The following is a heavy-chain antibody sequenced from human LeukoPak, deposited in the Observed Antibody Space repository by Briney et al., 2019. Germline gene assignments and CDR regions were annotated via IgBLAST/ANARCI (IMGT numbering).Heavy chain of an antibody. J-gene: IGHJ6*02. CDR2: LSGTTTHT. Sequence: GGSLRLSCAASGFSFGTNAMNWVRQAPGKGLEWISSLSGTTTHTYYADSVKGRFTISRDNSKNTLYLQMNSLRDEDTAVYYCAKGGGCIVGGTCSLSYYYGMDVWGQGTTVTVSS. CDR3: AKGGGCIVGGTCSLSYYYGMDV. D-gene: IGHD1-26*01. CDR1: GFSFGTNA. V-gene: IGHV3-23*01.